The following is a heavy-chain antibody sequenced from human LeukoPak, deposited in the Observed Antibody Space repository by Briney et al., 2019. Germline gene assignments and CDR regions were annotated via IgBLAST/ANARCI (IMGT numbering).Heavy chain of an antibody. V-gene: IGHV4-38-2*01. CDR3: ARLRITFGGVIAHGDY. Sequence: SETLSRTCAVSGYSISSGYYWGWIRQPPGKGLEWIGSIYHSGNTYYNPSLKSRVTISVDTSKNQFSLKLSSVTAADTAVYYCARLRITFGGVIAHGDYWGQGTLVTVSS. D-gene: IGHD3-16*02. J-gene: IGHJ4*02. CDR2: IYHSGNT. CDR1: GYSISSGYY.